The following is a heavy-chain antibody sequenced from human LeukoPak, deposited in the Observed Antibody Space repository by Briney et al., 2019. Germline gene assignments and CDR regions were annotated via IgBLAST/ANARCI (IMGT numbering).Heavy chain of an antibody. CDR3: ARLNPAAAGTEDPNFDY. CDR1: GGSISSHY. CDR2: INYSGST. D-gene: IGHD6-13*01. Sequence: SETLSLTCTVSGGSISSHYWSWIRQPPGKGLEWIGYINYSGSTNYNPSLKSRVTISVDTSKNQFSLKLSSVTAADTAVYYCARLNPAAAGTEDPNFDYWGQGTLVTVSS. V-gene: IGHV4-59*11. J-gene: IGHJ4*02.